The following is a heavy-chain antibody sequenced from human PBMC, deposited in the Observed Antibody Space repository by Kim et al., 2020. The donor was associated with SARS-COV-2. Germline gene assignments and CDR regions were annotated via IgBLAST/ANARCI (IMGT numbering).Heavy chain of an antibody. D-gene: IGHD3-3*01. V-gene: IGHV3-23*01. Sequence: TNYAGYVMGRFTISRDSARNTVFLQMNSLRADDTAIYYCARGGLTSGFDYWGQGTLVTVSS. J-gene: IGHJ4*02. CDR2: T. CDR3: ARGGLTSGFDY.